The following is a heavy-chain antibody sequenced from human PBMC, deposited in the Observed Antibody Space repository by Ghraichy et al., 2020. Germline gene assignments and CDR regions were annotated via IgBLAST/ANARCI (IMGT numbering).Heavy chain of an antibody. J-gene: IGHJ5*02. CDR2: ISSSCSTI. Sequence: GGSLRLSCAASGFTFSDYYMSWIRQAPGKGLEWVSYISSSCSTIYYADSVKGRFTISRDNAKNSLYLQMNSLRAEDTAVYYCARDGGYCSSTSCHYNWFDPWGQGTLVTVSS. D-gene: IGHD2-2*01. CDR3: ARDGGYCSSTSCHYNWFDP. V-gene: IGHV3-11*01. CDR1: GFTFSDYY.